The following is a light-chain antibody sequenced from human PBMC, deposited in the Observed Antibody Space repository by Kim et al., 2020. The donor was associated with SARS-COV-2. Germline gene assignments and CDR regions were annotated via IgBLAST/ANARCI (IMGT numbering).Light chain of an antibody. V-gene: IGLV2-14*03. CDR2: DVS. CDR3: SSYTSSSPLV. Sequence: SITISCTGTSSDVGGYNYISWYQQHPGNAPKLMINDVSDRPSGFSNRFSGSKSGNTASLTISGLQAEDEADYYGSSYTSSSPLVFGTGTKVTVL. CDR1: SSDVGGYNY. J-gene: IGLJ1*01.